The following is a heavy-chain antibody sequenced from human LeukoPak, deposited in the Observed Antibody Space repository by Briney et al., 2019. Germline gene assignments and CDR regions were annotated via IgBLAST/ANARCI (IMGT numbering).Heavy chain of an antibody. D-gene: IGHD6-19*01. Sequence: GGSLRLSCAASGFTFSSYWMSWVRQAPGKGLEWVANIKQDGSEKYYVDSVKGRFTISRDNAKNSLYLQMNSLRAEDTAVYYCAGLSVAGTGYYGMDVWGQGTTVTVSS. CDR3: AGLSVAGTGYYGMDV. V-gene: IGHV3-7*05. CDR1: GFTFSSYW. CDR2: IKQDGSEK. J-gene: IGHJ6*02.